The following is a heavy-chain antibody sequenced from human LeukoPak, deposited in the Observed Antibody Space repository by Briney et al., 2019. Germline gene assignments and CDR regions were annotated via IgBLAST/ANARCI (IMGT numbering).Heavy chain of an antibody. D-gene: IGHD7-27*01. CDR1: GFTISTNY. Sequence: GGSLRLSCAASGFTISTNYLSWVRQASGKGLVWVSALHSGGHTFYADSVRGRFIISRDISKNTLHLQMNDLGAEDTALYYCVRGLSGVSSWYFDLWGRGTLVSVSS. J-gene: IGHJ2*01. CDR2: LHSGGHT. CDR3: VRGLSGVSSWYFDL. V-gene: IGHV3-53*01.